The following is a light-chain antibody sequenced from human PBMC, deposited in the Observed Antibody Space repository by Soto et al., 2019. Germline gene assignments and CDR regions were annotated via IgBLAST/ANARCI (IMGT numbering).Light chain of an antibody. CDR1: QSVGSGY. CDR2: GTS. V-gene: IGKV3-20*01. Sequence: EIVLTQSPGTLSLSPGERATLSCRASQSVGSGYLAWFQQKAGQTPRLLIYGTSNRPTSIPDRFSASGSGRDFTLTISRVEPEDFAVYYCQHYGTSPPDTFGQGTKLEIK. J-gene: IGKJ2*01. CDR3: QHYGTSPPDT.